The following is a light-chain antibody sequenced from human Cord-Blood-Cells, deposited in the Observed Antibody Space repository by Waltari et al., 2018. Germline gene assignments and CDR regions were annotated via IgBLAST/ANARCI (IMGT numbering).Light chain of an antibody. CDR3: QQSYSTPYT. J-gene: IGKJ2*01. CDR1: QSISSY. CDR2: AGS. V-gene: IGKV1-39*01. Sequence: DLQMTQSPSSLSASVGDRVTITCRASQSISSYLNWYKQKPGKAPKLLIYAGSSLQSGVPSRFSGSGSGTDFTLTISSLQPEDFATYYCQQSYSTPYTFGQGTKLEIK.